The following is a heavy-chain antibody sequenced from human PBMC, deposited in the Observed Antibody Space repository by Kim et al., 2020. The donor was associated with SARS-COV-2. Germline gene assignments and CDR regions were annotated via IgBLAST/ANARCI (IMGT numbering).Heavy chain of an antibody. V-gene: IGHV3-21*01. Sequence: GGSLRLSCAASGFTFSSYSMNWVRQAPGKGLEWVSSISSSSSYIYYADSVKGRFTISRDNAKNSLYLQMNSLRAEDTAVYYCARDLRQRALRYFDWSGGDYWGQGTLVTVSS. D-gene: IGHD3-9*01. CDR2: ISSSSSYI. CDR3: ARDLRQRALRYFDWSGGDY. J-gene: IGHJ4*02. CDR1: GFTFSSYS.